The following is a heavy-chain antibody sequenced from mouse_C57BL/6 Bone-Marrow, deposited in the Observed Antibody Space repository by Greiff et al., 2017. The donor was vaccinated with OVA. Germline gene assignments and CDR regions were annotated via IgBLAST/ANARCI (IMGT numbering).Heavy chain of an antibody. Sequence: DVQLQQSGPVLVKPGASVKMSCKASGYTFTDYYMNWVKQSHGKSLEWIGVINPYNGGTSYNQKFKGKATLTVDKSSSTAYMELNSLTSEDSAVDYCARRGLRSYAMDYWGQGTSVTVAS. CDR3: ARRGLRSYAMDY. CDR1: GYTFTDYY. J-gene: IGHJ4*01. D-gene: IGHD1-1*01. CDR2: INPYNGGT. V-gene: IGHV1-19*01.